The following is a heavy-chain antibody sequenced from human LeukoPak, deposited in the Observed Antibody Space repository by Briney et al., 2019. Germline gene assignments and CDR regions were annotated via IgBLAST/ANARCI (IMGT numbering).Heavy chain of an antibody. D-gene: IGHD6-13*01. J-gene: IGHJ2*01. CDR2: IYYTGST. V-gene: IGHV4-59*01. CDR1: GGSISNYY. CDR3: AREVPGIALYRYFDL. Sequence: PSETLSLTCTVSGGSISNYYWSWIRQPPGKGPEWIGYIYYTGSTNYNPSLKSRVTISVDTPKNQFSLNLSSVTAADAAVYYCAREVPGIALYRYFDLWGRGTLVTVSS.